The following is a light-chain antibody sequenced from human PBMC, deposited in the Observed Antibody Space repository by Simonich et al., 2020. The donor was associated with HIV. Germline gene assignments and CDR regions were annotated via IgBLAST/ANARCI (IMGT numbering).Light chain of an antibody. Sequence: QSALTQPASVSGSPGQSVTISCTGTSSDIGAFNYVSWYQHHPGKAPKLMIYDVSKRPSGVSNRFSGSKSGNTASLTISGLQAEDEADYYCNSYTSSTTLLFGGGTKLTVL. J-gene: IGLJ2*01. CDR1: SSDIGAFNY. CDR2: DVS. V-gene: IGLV2-14*03. CDR3: NSYTSSTTLL.